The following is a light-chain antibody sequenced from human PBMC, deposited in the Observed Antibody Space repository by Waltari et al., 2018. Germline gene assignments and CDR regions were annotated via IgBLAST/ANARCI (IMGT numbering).Light chain of an antibody. V-gene: IGKV3-15*01. J-gene: IGKJ1*01. Sequence: ETVMTQSPATLSVSPGETATLSCRASQSVGSNLAWYQQKPGQAPRLLIYGASTRATGIPAKCSGSGSGTEFTLTISSLQSEDFAVYYCQQYNNWPPWTFGQGTKVEI. CDR2: GAS. CDR1: QSVGSN. CDR3: QQYNNWPPWT.